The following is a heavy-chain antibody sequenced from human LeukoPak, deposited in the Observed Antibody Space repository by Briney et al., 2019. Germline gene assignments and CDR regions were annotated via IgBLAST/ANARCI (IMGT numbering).Heavy chain of an antibody. CDR1: GGTFSSYA. Sequence: SVKVSCKASGGTFSSYAISWVRQAPGQGLEWMGGIIPIFGTANYAQKFQGRVTITADESPSTAYMELSSLRSENTALYYCARVNLNYDFWSGYYTLAWFDPWGQGTLVTVSS. CDR2: IIPIFGTA. V-gene: IGHV1-69*13. CDR3: ARVNLNYDFWSGYYTLAWFDP. D-gene: IGHD3-3*01. J-gene: IGHJ5*02.